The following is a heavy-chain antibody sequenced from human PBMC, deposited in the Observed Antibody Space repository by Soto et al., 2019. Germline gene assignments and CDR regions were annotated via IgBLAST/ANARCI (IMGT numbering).Heavy chain of an antibody. J-gene: IGHJ5*02. D-gene: IGHD6-13*01. CDR2: ISYSVIV. CDR1: GGSISSYY. CDR3: SRLTVSSTGFFSNWFDP. Sequence: SETLSLTFTVSGGSISSYYWNCIRHPPGKILEWVWYISYSVIVNNNPSLKSRVSISRETSKNQFSLKLNSVTAADTAGYYCSRLTVSSTGFFSNWFDPWGQGNLVTV. V-gene: IGHV4-59*08.